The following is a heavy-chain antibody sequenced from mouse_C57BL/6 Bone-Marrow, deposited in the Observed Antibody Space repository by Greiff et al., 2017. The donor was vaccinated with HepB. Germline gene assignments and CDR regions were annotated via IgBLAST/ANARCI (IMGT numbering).Heavy chain of an antibody. CDR1: GYAFTNYL. D-gene: IGHD1-1*01. J-gene: IGHJ2*01. Sequence: VQLQQSGAELVRPGTSVKVSCKASGYAFTNYLIEWVKQGPGQGLEWIGVINPGSGGTNYNEKFKGTATLTADKSSSTAYMQHSRLTSADSAVYFVARRDYYGSSSFDYWGQGTILTVSS. CDR3: ARRDYYGSSSFDY. CDR2: INPGSGGT. V-gene: IGHV1-54*01.